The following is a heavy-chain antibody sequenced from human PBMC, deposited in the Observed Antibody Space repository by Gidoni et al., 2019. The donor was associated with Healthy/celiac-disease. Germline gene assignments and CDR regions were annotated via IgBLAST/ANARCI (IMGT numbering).Heavy chain of an antibody. CDR2: INHSGST. D-gene: IGHD1-1*01. J-gene: IGHJ4*02. Sequence: QVQLQQWGAGLLKPSETLSLPCAVYGGSFSGYYWSWIRQPPGKGLEWIGEINHSGSTNYNPSLKSRVTISVDTSKNQFSLKLSSVTAADTAVYYCARVQIPRLSRFDYWGQGTLVTVSS. V-gene: IGHV4-34*01. CDR1: GGSFSGYY. CDR3: ARVQIPRLSRFDY.